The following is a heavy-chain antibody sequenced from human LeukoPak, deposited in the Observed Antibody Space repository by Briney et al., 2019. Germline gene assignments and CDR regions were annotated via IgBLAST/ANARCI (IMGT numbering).Heavy chain of an antibody. CDR2: INSDGSST. J-gene: IGHJ2*01. Sequence: GGSLRLSWAASGFTFSSYWMHWVRQAPVKGLVWVSRINSDGSSTSYADSVKGRFTISRDNAKNTLYLQMNSLRAEDTAVYYCAREPLTLARSYWYFDLWGRGTLVTVSS. CDR1: GFTFSSYW. V-gene: IGHV3-74*01. CDR3: AREPLTLARSYWYFDL.